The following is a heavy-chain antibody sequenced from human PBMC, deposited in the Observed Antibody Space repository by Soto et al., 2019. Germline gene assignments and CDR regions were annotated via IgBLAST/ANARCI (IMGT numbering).Heavy chain of an antibody. Sequence: SGPTLVNPTQTLTLTCRFSGFSLSTNGMCVSWIRQPPGKALEWLALIGWDDNKYYNTSLKTRLTISKDTSKNQVVLTMTNMDPVDTATFYCARIHMVRGYYYYGMDVWGQGTTVTVSS. CDR2: IGWDDNK. J-gene: IGHJ6*02. CDR3: ARIHMVRGYYYYGMDV. D-gene: IGHD3-10*01. V-gene: IGHV2-70*01. CDR1: GFSLSTNGMC.